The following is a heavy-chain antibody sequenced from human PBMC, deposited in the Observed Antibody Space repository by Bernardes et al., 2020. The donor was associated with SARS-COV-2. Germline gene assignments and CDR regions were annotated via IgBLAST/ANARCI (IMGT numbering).Heavy chain of an antibody. Sequence: SETLSLTCTVSGGSFSSHYWGWIRQPPGQGLEWIGYISYGGITNYNPSLKSRVTISLDTSKSQFSLRLNSVTAADTAIYYCARGWVTWSDPWGQGTLVTGAS. V-gene: IGHV4-59*11. CDR3: ARGWVTWSDP. J-gene: IGHJ5*02. D-gene: IGHD5-18*01. CDR2: ISYGGIT. CDR1: GGSFSSHY.